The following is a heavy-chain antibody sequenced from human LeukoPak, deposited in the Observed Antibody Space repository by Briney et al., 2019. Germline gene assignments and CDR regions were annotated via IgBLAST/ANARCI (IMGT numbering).Heavy chain of an antibody. V-gene: IGHV1-69*13. CDR3: ARDRSLDTAMVTGDY. CDR1: GGTFSSYA. D-gene: IGHD5-18*01. Sequence: SVKVSCKASGGTFSSYAISWVRQAPGQGLEWMGGIIPIFGTANYAQKFQGRVTITADESTSTAYMELSSLRSEDTAVYYCARDRSLDTAMVTGDYWGQGTLVTVSS. CDR2: IIPIFGTA. J-gene: IGHJ4*02.